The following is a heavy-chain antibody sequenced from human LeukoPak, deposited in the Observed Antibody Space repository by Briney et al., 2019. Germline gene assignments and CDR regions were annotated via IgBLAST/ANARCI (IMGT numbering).Heavy chain of an antibody. D-gene: IGHD3-22*01. CDR3: ARRSKDSSSYYHFDY. J-gene: IGHJ4*02. CDR2: INHSGST. CDR1: GGSFSGYF. V-gene: IGHV4-34*01. Sequence: PSETLSLTCAVYGGSFSGYFWSWIRQPPGKGLEWIGEINHSGSTNHNPSLKSRVTISVDTAKNQFSLKLSSVTAADTAVYYCARRSKDSSSYYHFDYWGQGTLVTVSS.